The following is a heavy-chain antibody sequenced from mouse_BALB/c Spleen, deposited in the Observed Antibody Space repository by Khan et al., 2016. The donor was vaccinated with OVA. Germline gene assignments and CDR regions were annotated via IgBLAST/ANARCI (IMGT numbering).Heavy chain of an antibody. CDR2: ISYSGNT. Sequence: EVKLEESGPGLAKPSQSLSLTCTVTGYSITSDYAWNWIRQLPGNKLEWMGYISYSGNTKYNPSLKSRISITRDTSKNQFFLQLNFVTIEDTATYYCARIQGGDFDYWGQGTTLTVSS. J-gene: IGHJ2*01. D-gene: IGHD3-2*02. CDR1: GYSITSDYA. CDR3: ARIQGGDFDY. V-gene: IGHV3-2*02.